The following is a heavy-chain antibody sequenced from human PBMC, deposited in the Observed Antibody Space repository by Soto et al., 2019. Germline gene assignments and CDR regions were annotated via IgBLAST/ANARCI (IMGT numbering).Heavy chain of an antibody. CDR3: AGSIAAVSWFDP. Sequence: SETLSLTCTVSGGSISSGGYYWSWIRQHPGKGLEWIGYIYYSGSTYYNPSLKSRVTISVDTSKNQFSLKLSSVTAADTAVYYCAGSIAAVSWFDPWGQGTLVTVSS. CDR2: IYYSGST. J-gene: IGHJ5*02. CDR1: GGSISSGGYY. D-gene: IGHD6-13*01. V-gene: IGHV4-31*03.